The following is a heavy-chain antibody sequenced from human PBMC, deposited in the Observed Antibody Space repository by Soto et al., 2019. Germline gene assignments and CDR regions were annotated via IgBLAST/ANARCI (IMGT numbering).Heavy chain of an antibody. CDR1: GFTFSSYA. CDR2: ISGSGGST. CDR3: ARRGSGSYYDY. V-gene: IGHV3-23*01. Sequence: EVQLLESGGGLVQPGGSLRLSCAASGFTFSSYAMRWVRQAPVKGLEWVSAISGSGGSTYYADSVKGRFTISRENSKNTLFLQMKGMRAEDTAVYYCARRGSGSYYDYWGQGTLVTVSS. D-gene: IGHD1-26*01. J-gene: IGHJ4*02.